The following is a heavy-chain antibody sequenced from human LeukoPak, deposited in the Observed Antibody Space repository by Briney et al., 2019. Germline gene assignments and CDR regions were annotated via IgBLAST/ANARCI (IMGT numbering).Heavy chain of an antibody. CDR1: GITFSSYS. J-gene: IGHJ4*02. CDR2: ISSSSSYI. V-gene: IGHV3-21*01. D-gene: IGHD3-22*01. CDR3: ARARGSGYYYGYYFDY. Sequence: GGSLSLSCAASGITFSSYSVNWVRQAPGKGLEWVSSISSSSSYIYYADSVKGRFTISRDNAKNSLYLQMNSLRAEDTAVYYCARARGSGYYYGYYFDYWGQGTLVTVSS.